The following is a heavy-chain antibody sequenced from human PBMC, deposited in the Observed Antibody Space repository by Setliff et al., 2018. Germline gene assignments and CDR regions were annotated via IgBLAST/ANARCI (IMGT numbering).Heavy chain of an antibody. V-gene: IGHV4-39*07. CDR1: GDSIRSSSYH. CDR2: IYYNGDT. Sequence: LSLTCSLSGDSIRSSSYHWGWIRQSPGKGLEWIGNIYYNGDTNRNPSLKSRVTVSVDTSRDQFSLSLSSVTAADTAIYYCARVRVVQGYYEFDHWGQGTLVTVSS. J-gene: IGHJ4*02. CDR3: ARVRVVQGYYEFDH. D-gene: IGHD3-3*01.